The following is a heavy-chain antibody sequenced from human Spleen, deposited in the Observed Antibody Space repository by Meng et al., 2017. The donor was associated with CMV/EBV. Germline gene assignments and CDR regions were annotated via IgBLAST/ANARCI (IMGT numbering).Heavy chain of an antibody. CDR2: INSNSGDT. J-gene: IGHJ5*02. CDR1: GFTFTNYF. D-gene: IGHD5-12*01. CDR3: VAYSGSSFRFDP. V-gene: IGHV1-2*02. Sequence: ASVKVSCKASGFTFTNYFIQWMRQAPGQGLEWMGWINSNSGDTKYAQKFQGRVTMTRDTSVSTAYVELNSLRADDTAVYYCVAYSGSSFRFDPWGQGTQVTVSS.